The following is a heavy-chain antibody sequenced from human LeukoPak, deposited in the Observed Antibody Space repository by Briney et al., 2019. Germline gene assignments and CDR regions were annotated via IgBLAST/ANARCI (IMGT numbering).Heavy chain of an antibody. Sequence: GGSLRLSCTASGFTFSTYATHWVRQAPGKGLEYVSGISGNGRSTFYASSVKGRFTVSRDNSKDTLYLQMGSLRAEDMAVYYCTRDIGRLRGDAFDFWGQGTMVTVSS. J-gene: IGHJ3*01. CDR1: GFTFSTYA. CDR3: TRDIGRLRGDAFDF. CDR2: ISGNGRST. D-gene: IGHD2-15*01. V-gene: IGHV3-64*01.